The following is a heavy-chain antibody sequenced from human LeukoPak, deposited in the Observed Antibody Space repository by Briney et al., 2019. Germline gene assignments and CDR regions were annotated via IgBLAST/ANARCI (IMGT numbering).Heavy chain of an antibody. D-gene: IGHD3-22*01. V-gene: IGHV4-34*01. J-gene: IGHJ6*03. CDR2: MSPSGSS. CDR1: GGSFSDYY. CDR3: ARGRQDVNMILVVMAGVSYYLDV. Sequence: SETLSLTCAVYGGSFSDYYWTWIRQTPGKGLEWIGEMSPSGSSNYNPSLKSRVTISVDTSKNQFSLKLRSETAADTAVYYCARGRQDVNMILVVMAGVSYYLDVWSKGTTVTVS.